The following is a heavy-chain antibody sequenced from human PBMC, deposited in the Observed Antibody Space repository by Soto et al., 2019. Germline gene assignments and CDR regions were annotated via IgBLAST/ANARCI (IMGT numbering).Heavy chain of an antibody. V-gene: IGHV3-23*01. CDR2: ISGSGDST. Sequence: EVQLLESGGGLVQPGGSLRLSCAASGFTFSSYAMSWVRQAPGKGLEWVSVISGSGDSTYYADSVKGRLTISRDNSKNTMYLQMNSLRAEDTAVYICARRGAGHYFDYWGQGTLVTVSS. J-gene: IGHJ4*02. CDR3: ARRGAGHYFDY. D-gene: IGHD6-19*01. CDR1: GFTFSSYA.